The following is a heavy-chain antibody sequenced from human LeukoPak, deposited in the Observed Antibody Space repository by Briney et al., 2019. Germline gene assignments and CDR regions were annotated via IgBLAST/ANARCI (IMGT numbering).Heavy chain of an antibody. V-gene: IGHV4-38-2*01. Sequence: PSETLSLTCAVSGYSISSGYYWGWIRQPPGKGLEWIGSFYHSGRTYYNPSLTSRVTISVDTSKNQFSLKLSSVTAADTAVYYFATYGVYANALDYWGQGTLVTVSP. CDR3: ATYGVYANALDY. D-gene: IGHD2-8*01. CDR1: GYSISSGYY. CDR2: FYHSGRT. J-gene: IGHJ4*02.